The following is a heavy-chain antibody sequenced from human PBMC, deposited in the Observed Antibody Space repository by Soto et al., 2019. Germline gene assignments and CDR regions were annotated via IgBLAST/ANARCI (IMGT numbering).Heavy chain of an antibody. Sequence: SETLSLTCAVSGYFISSSNWWSWVRQPPGKGLEWIGEIYHSGSTNYNPSLKSRVTISVDKSKNQFSLKLSSVTAADTAVYYCARDRHSSGWPNWXXPWGQGTXVTV. CDR2: IYHSGST. D-gene: IGHD6-25*01. V-gene: IGHV4-4*02. J-gene: IGHJ5*02. CDR3: ARDRHSSGWPNWXXP. CDR1: GYFISSSNW.